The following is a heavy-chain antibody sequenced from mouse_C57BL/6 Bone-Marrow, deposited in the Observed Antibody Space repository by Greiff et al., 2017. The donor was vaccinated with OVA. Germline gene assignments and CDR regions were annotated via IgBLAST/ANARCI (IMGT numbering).Heavy chain of an antibody. Sequence: VQLQQSGAELVRPGASVKLSCTASGYTFTDYYINWVKQRPGQGLEWIARIYPGSGNTYYPEKFKGKATLTAEKSSSTAYLPLSSLTSEDSAVYFCARSEDYDNYWGQGTTLTVSS. CDR2: IYPGSGNT. D-gene: IGHD2-4*01. J-gene: IGHJ2*01. CDR3: ARSEDYDNY. V-gene: IGHV1-76*01. CDR1: GYTFTDYY.